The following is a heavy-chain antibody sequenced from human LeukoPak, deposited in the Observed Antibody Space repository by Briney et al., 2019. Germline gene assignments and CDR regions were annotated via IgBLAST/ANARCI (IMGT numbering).Heavy chain of an antibody. CDR2: IIPIFGTA. V-gene: IGHV1-69*01. D-gene: IGHD4-11*01. CDR3: ARGGWTVTTHMDV. Sequence: ASVKVSCKASGRTFSSYAISWVRHAPGQGLEWMGGIIPIFGTANYAQKFQGRVTITADESTSTAYMELSSLRSEDTAVYYCARGGWTVTTHMDVWGKGTTVTVSS. CDR1: GRTFSSYA. J-gene: IGHJ6*03.